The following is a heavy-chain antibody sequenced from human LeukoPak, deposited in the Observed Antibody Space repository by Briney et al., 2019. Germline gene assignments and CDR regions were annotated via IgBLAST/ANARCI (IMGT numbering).Heavy chain of an antibody. V-gene: IGHV3-23*01. CDR3: AKNLGDYYYYHGMDV. J-gene: IGHJ6*02. D-gene: IGHD4-17*01. Sequence: GGSLRLSCAASGFTFSSYAMSWVRQAPGKGLEWVSAISGSGGSTYYADSVKGRFTISRDNSKNTLFLQMNSLRAEDTAVYYCAKNLGDYYYYHGMDVWGQGTTVTVSS. CDR1: GFTFSSYA. CDR2: ISGSGGST.